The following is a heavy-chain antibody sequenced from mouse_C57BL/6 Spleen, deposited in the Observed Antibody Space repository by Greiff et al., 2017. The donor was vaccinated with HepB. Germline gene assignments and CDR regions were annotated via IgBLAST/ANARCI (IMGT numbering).Heavy chain of an antibody. Sequence: QVQLQQPGAELVKPGASVKLSCKASGYTFTSYWMHWVKQRPGQGLEWIGMIHPNSGSTNYNEKFKSKATLTVDKSSSTAYMQLSSLTSEDSAVYYCARSGYYGSSSYYFDYWGQGTTLTVSS. CDR2: IHPNSGST. J-gene: IGHJ2*01. CDR3: ARSGYYGSSSYYFDY. V-gene: IGHV1-64*01. D-gene: IGHD1-1*01. CDR1: GYTFTSYW.